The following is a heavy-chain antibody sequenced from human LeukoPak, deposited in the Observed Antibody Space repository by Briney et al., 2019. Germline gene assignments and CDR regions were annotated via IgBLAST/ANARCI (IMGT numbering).Heavy chain of an antibody. V-gene: IGHV3-21*01. CDR1: GFTFSDYY. Sequence: PGGSLRLSCAASGFTFSDYYMNWVRQAPGKGLEWVSSISSSSSYIYYADSVKGRFTISRDTAKNSLYLQMNSLRAEDTAVYYCARAYCSGGSCYPFDYWGQGTLVTVSS. D-gene: IGHD2-15*01. J-gene: IGHJ4*02. CDR2: ISSSSSYI. CDR3: ARAYCSGGSCYPFDY.